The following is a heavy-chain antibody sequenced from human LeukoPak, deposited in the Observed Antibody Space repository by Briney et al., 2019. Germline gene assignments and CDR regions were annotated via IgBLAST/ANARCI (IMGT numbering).Heavy chain of an antibody. CDR1: GYTFTGYY. D-gene: IGHD1-26*01. CDR3: ARARGSGSEPFDY. Sequence: ASVKVSCKASGYTFTGYYMHWVRQAPGQGLEWMGWINPNSGGTNYAQKFQGRVTMTRDTSISTAYMELSRLRSEDTAVYYCARARGSGSEPFDYWGQGTLVTVSS. CDR2: INPNSGGT. V-gene: IGHV1-2*02. J-gene: IGHJ4*02.